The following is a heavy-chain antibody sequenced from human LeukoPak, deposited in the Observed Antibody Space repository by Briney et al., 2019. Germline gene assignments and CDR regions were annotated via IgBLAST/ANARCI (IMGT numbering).Heavy chain of an antibody. J-gene: IGHJ3*02. CDR3: ARVNPLMAPGAFDI. CDR1: GFTFSSYS. V-gene: IGHV3-48*01. Sequence: PGGSLRLSCAASGFTFSSYSMNWVRQAPGKGLEWISYITTSGGAKNYADSVKGRFTISRDNAENSLYLQMNSLRAEDTAMYYCARVNPLMAPGAFDIWGQGTMVTVSS. D-gene: IGHD2-8*01. CDR2: ITTSGGAK.